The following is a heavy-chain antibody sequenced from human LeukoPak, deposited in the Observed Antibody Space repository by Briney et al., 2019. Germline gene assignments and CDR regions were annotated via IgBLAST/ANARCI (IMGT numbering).Heavy chain of an antibody. CDR3: AKGGDYYYYYMDV. J-gene: IGHJ6*03. D-gene: IGHD4-17*01. CDR1: GFTFSSYG. Sequence: GGSLRLSCAASGFTFSSYGMHWVRQAPGKGLEWVSVIESGGRTYYADSVKGRFTISRDSSKNALYLQMNSLRAEDTAVYYCAKGGDYYYYYMDVWGKGTTVTVSS. V-gene: IGHV3-NL1*01. CDR2: IESGGRT.